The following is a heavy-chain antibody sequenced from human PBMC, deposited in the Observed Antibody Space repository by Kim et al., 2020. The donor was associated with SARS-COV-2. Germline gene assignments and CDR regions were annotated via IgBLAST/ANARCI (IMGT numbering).Heavy chain of an antibody. V-gene: IGHV1-3*01. Sequence: FQGRVTITRDTSARTAYMELSSLRSEDTAVYYCARDPFYDSRLPDAFDIWGQGTMVTVSS. D-gene: IGHD3-22*01. J-gene: IGHJ3*02. CDR3: ARDPFYDSRLPDAFDI.